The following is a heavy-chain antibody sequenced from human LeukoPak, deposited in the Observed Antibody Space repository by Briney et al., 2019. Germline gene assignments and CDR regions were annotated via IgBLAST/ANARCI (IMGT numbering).Heavy chain of an antibody. CDR3: AKEDVVVITIRYLQH. CDR1: GFTFSSYG. D-gene: IGHD3-22*01. CDR2: ISYDGSNK. V-gene: IGHV3-30*18. J-gene: IGHJ1*01. Sequence: PGGSLRLSCAASGFTFSSYGMHWVRQAPGKGLEWVAVISYDGSNKYYADSVKGRFTISRDNSKNTLYLQMNSLRTEDTAIYYCAKEDVVVITIRYLQHWGQGTLVTVSS.